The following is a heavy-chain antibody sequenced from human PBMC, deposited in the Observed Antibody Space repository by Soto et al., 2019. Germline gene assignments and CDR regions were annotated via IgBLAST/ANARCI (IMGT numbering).Heavy chain of an antibody. D-gene: IGHD5-12*01. CDR1: GFTVSSNY. V-gene: IGHV3-53*05. CDR3: AREPLEMATSGFVVDWFDP. CDR2: IYSGGST. J-gene: IGHJ5*02. Sequence: LRLSCAASGFTVSSNYMTWVRQAPGKGLEWVSVIYSGGSTYYADSVKGRFSISRDNSKNTLYLQMNSLRSEDTAVYYCAREPLEMATSGFVVDWFDPWGQGTLVTVSS.